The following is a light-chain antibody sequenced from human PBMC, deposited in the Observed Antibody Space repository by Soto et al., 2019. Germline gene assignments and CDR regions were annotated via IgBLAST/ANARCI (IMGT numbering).Light chain of an antibody. CDR1: QSLLHSGGYNY. J-gene: IGKJ3*01. CDR3: KQARHTPT. V-gene: IGKV2-28*01. CDR2: LVS. Sequence: IVMTQSPLSLPVTPGEPASISCRSSQSLLHSGGYNYLAWDLQKPGHSLQLLIDLVSSRASGVTDRFSGSGSGTDFTLKISRVEAEDVGFYYCKQARHTPTFDTGTKLDIK.